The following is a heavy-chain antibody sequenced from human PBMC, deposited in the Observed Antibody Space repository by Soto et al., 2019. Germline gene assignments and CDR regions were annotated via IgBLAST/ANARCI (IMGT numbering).Heavy chain of an antibody. CDR1: GFTFSSYW. Sequence: EVQLVESGGGLVQPGGSLRLSCAASGFTFSSYWMSWVRQAPGKGLEWVANIKQDGSEQYYVDSVKGRFTISRDNAKNSLYLQMNNLRAEDTAVYYCAIGTPGERYSRPFSYWGQGTLVTVSS. J-gene: IGHJ4*02. CDR3: AIGTPGERYSRPFSY. V-gene: IGHV3-7*03. CDR2: IKQDGSEQ. D-gene: IGHD6-6*01.